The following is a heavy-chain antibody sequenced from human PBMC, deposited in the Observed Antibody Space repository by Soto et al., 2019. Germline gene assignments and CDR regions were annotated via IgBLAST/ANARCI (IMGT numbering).Heavy chain of an antibody. V-gene: IGHV3-30*18. CDR1: GFTFSSYG. D-gene: IGHD2-15*01. CDR2: ISYDGSNK. Sequence: QVQLVESGGGVVQPGRSLRLSCAASGFTFSSYGMHWVRQAPGKGLEWVAVISYDGSNKYYADSVKGRFTISRDNSKNTLYLRMNSRRAEETAVYYCAKVPGYCSGGSCYYYGMDVWGQGTTVTVSS. CDR3: AKVPGYCSGGSCYYYGMDV. J-gene: IGHJ6*02.